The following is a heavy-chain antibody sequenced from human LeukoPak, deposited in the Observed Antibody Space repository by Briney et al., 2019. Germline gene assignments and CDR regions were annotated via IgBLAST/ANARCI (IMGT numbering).Heavy chain of an antibody. V-gene: IGHV1-18*01. D-gene: IGHD3-16*01. CDR1: GYTFTSYG. CDR2: ISAYNGNT. CDR3: AXXXXXXXXXYEYYYYYYGMDV. J-gene: IGHJ6*02. Sequence: ASVKVSCKASGYTFTSYGISWVRQAPGQGLEWMGWISAYNGNTNYAQKLQGRVTMTTDTSTSTAYMELRSLRSDDTAVYYCAXXXXXXXXXYEYYYYYYGMDVWGQGTTVTVSS.